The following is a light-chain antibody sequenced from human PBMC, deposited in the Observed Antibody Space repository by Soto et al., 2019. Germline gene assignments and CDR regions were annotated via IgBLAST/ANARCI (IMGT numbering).Light chain of an antibody. J-gene: IGKJ3*01. Sequence: DIQMAQSPSSLSASVGDRVTITCRASQSISTYVNWYQQKPGKAPNLLMYAASTLQSGVPSRFSGSGSGTDFTLTIRSLQPEDFATYYCQQSYTIPFNFGPGTKVEIK. V-gene: IGKV1-39*01. CDR2: AAS. CDR1: QSISTY. CDR3: QQSYTIPFN.